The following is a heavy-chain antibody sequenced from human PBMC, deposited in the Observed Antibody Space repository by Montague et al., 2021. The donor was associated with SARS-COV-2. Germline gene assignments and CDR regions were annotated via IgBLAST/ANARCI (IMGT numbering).Heavy chain of an antibody. D-gene: IGHD1-1*01. V-gene: IGHV4-34*01. CDR1: GGSFSPYY. CDR3: ARDASSSRWLRGRERYHFYPMDV. CDR2: IDHSGNT. J-gene: IGHJ6*02. Sequence: SETLSLTCAVYGGSFSPYYWAWIRQSPGKGLEWIGNIDHSGNTNYNPSLKSRVSISVDTSSSQFSLYLTSVTAADAGVYYCARDASSSRWLRGRERYHFYPMDVWGQGTTVTVSS.